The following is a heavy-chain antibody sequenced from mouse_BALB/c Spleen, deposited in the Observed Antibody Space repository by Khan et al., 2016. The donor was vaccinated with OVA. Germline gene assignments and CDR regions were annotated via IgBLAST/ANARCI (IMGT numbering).Heavy chain of an antibody. V-gene: IGHV5-6*01. J-gene: IGHJ3*01. D-gene: IGHD4-1*01. CDR3: ARHLSGSFAY. Sequence: VQLVESGGDLVKPGGSLKLSCAASGFTFSSYSMTWVRQTPDKRLEWVATISTGADYTYYPDSVKGRFTISRDNAKNTLYLQMSSLKSEDTAMCYCARHLSGSFAYWGQGTLVTVSA. CDR1: GFTFSSYS. CDR2: ISTGADYT.